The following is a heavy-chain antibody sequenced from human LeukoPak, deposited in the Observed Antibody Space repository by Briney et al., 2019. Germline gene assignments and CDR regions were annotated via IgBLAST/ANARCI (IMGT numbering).Heavy chain of an antibody. Sequence: ASVKVSCKASGYTFTSYDIHWVRQATGQGLEWMGWMNPNSGNTGYAQKFQGRVTITRDTSISTAYMELSSLMSEDTAVYYCARVSSGSYYYYYYMDVWGKGTTVTVSS. V-gene: IGHV1-8*03. J-gene: IGHJ6*03. CDR1: GYTFTSYD. CDR3: ARVSSGSYYYYYYMDV. D-gene: IGHD3-10*01. CDR2: MNPNSGNT.